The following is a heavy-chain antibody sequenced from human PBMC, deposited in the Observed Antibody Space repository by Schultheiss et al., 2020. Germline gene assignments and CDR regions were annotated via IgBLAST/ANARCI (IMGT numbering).Heavy chain of an antibody. CDR2: IHYTGST. CDR1: GDSFSNHY. V-gene: IGHV4-59*11. D-gene: IGHD4-17*01. CDR3: ARESAGYGDFDY. Sequence: SETLSLTCTVSGDSFSNHYWSWIRQPPGKGLEYIGYIHYTGSTKYSPSLKSRVTISLDRSKNQFSLKMTSVTTVDTAVYYCARESAGYGDFDYWGQGTLVTVSS. J-gene: IGHJ4*02.